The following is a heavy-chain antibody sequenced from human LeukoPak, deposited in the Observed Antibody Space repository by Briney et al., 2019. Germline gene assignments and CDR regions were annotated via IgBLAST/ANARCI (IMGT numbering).Heavy chain of an antibody. Sequence: PSETLSLTCTVSGGSISSYYWSWIRQPPGKGLEWIGEINHSGSTNYNPSLKSRVTISVDTSKNQFSLKQSSVTAADTAVYYCARGRRYYYGSGSYPQRMEHIDYWGQGTLVTVSS. J-gene: IGHJ4*02. CDR1: GGSISSYY. V-gene: IGHV4-34*01. CDR3: ARGRRYYYGSGSYPQRMEHIDY. CDR2: INHSGST. D-gene: IGHD3-10*01.